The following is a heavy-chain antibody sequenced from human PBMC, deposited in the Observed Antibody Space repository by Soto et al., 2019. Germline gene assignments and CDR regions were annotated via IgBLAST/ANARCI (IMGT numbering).Heavy chain of an antibody. D-gene: IGHD3-3*01. CDR3: ARRPMGLRSLEWFPGHFDY. CDR2: INHSGST. V-gene: IGHV4-34*01. J-gene: IGHJ4*02. Sequence: PSETLSLTCAVYGGSFSGYYWSWIRQPPGKGLEWIGEINHSGSTNYNPSLKSRVTISVDTSKNQFSLKLSSVTAADTAVYYCARRPMGLRSLEWFPGHFDYWGQGTLVTVSS. CDR1: GGSFSGYY.